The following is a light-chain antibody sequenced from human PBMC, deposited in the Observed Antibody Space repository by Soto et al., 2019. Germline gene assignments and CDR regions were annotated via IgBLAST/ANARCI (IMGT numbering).Light chain of an antibody. Sequence: DIQMTQSPSTLSASVGDRITITCRASQSVSAWVAWYQQKPGKAPKVVIYDASSLESGVPSRFAGSRSGTEFTLTINSLQPDDSATYDCQQYNNFPGTCGQGTKV. J-gene: IGKJ1*01. CDR1: QSVSAW. V-gene: IGKV1-5*01. CDR2: DAS. CDR3: QQYNNFPGT.